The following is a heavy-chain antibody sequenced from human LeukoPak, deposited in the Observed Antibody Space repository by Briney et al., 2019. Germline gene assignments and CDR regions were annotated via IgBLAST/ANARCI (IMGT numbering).Heavy chain of an antibody. D-gene: IGHD2-2*01. Sequence: GGSLRLSCAASGFTFSSYAMHWVRQAPGKGLEWVAVISYDGSNKYHADSVKGRFTISRDNSKNTLYLQMNSLRAEDTAVYYCARDRDGCSSTSCYAGGFDYWGQGTLVTVSS. CDR2: ISYDGSNK. V-gene: IGHV3-30-3*01. J-gene: IGHJ4*02. CDR1: GFTFSSYA. CDR3: ARDRDGCSSTSCYAGGFDY.